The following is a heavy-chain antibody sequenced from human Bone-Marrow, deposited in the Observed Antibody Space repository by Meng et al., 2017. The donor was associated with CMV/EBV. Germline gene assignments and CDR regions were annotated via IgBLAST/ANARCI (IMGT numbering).Heavy chain of an antibody. Sequence: SETLSLTCTVSGGSISSYYWSWIRQPPGKGLEWIGYIYYSGSTNYNPSLKSRVTISVDTSKNQFSLKLSSVTAADTAVYYCARVSAMVRFDPCGQGTLVTVSS. V-gene: IGHV4-59*01. D-gene: IGHD5-18*01. CDR1: GGSISSYY. J-gene: IGHJ5*02. CDR3: ARVSAMVRFDP. CDR2: IYYSGST.